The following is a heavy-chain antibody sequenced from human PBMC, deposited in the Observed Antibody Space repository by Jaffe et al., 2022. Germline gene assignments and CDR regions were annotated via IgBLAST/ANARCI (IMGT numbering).Heavy chain of an antibody. CDR2: ISGSGGST. Sequence: EVQLLESGGGLVQPGGSLRLSCAASGFTFSSYAMSWVRQAPGKGLEWVSAISGSGGSTYYADSVKGRFTISRDNSKNTLYLQMNSLRAEDTAVYYCAKGYYYGSGSYYNVNYFDYWGQGTLVTVSS. D-gene: IGHD3-10*01. CDR1: GFTFSSYA. CDR3: AKGYYYGSGSYYNVNYFDY. J-gene: IGHJ4*02. V-gene: IGHV3-23*01.